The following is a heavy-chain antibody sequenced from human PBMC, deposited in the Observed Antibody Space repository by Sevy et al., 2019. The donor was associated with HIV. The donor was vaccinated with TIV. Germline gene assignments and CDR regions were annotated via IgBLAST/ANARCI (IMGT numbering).Heavy chain of an antibody. V-gene: IGHV3-21*01. CDR1: GFTFSSYS. D-gene: IGHD3-3*01. CDR2: ISSSSSYI. Sequence: LSLTCAASGFTFSSYSMNWVRQAPGKGLEWVSSISSSSSYIYYADSVKGRFTISRDNAKNSLYLQMNSLRAEDTAVYYCARDAITVFGVVSPFDYWGQRTLVTVSS. J-gene: IGHJ4*02. CDR3: ARDAITVFGVVSPFDY.